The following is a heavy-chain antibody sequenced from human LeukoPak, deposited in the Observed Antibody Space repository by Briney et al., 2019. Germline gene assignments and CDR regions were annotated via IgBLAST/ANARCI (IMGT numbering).Heavy chain of an antibody. CDR3: ARVGSPPTVTTSYYYYGMDV. D-gene: IGHD4-17*01. CDR1: GFTFSSYG. V-gene: IGHV3-33*01. Sequence: GGSLRLSCAASGFTFSSYGMHWVRQAPGKGLEWVAVIWYDGSNKYYADSVKGRFTISRDNSKNTLYLQMNSLRAEDTAVYYCARVGSPPTVTTSYYYYGMDVWGQGTTVTVSS. CDR2: IWYDGSNK. J-gene: IGHJ6*02.